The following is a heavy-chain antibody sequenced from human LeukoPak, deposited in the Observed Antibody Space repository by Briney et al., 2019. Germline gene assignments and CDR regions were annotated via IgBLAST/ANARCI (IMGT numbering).Heavy chain of an antibody. Sequence: SETLSLTCTVSGGSLSSYYWSWIRQPPGKGLEWIGYIYYSGSTNYNPSLKTRVTISVDTSKNQFSLKLSSVTAADTAVYYCARDKRVFDKRGKYNWFDPWGQGTLVAVSS. V-gene: IGHV4-59*01. D-gene: IGHD7-27*01. J-gene: IGHJ5*02. CDR1: GGSLSSYY. CDR2: IYYSGST. CDR3: ARDKRVFDKRGKYNWFDP.